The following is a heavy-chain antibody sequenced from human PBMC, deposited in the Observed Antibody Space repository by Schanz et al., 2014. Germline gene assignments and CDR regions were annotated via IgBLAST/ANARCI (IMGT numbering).Heavy chain of an antibody. D-gene: IGHD3-16*02. Sequence: EVQLVESGGGLVQPGGSLRLSCAASGFIFSNYGMHWVRQVPGKGLEWVSCTNGDGTNAKYADSVKGRFTISRDNAKKTLSLQMISLRAEDTAIYFCTRSYYDFSWGSYRFRAFDMWGQGTTVIVSS. CDR2: TNGDGTNA. J-gene: IGHJ3*02. CDR1: GFIFSNYG. CDR3: TRSYYDFSWGSYRFRAFDM. V-gene: IGHV3-74*02.